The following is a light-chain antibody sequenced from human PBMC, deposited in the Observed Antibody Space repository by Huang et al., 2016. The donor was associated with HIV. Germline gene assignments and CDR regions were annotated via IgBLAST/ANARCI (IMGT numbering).Light chain of an antibody. CDR2: GAS. Sequence: EIVMTQSPATLSVSPGERATLSCRASQSVSSNLAWYQQKPGQAPRLLIYGASTRATGIPARFSGSGSGTEFTLTISSLQSEDCAVYYCQQYNNWLVITFGQGTRLEIK. J-gene: IGKJ5*01. V-gene: IGKV3-15*01. CDR1: QSVSSN. CDR3: QQYNNWLVIT.